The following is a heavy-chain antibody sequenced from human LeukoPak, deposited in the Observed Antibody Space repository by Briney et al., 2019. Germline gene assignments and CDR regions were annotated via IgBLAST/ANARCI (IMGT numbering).Heavy chain of an antibody. CDR1: GFTFSSYW. D-gene: IGHD3-9*01. CDR3: ARVRYYDILGGPYYFDY. J-gene: IGHJ4*02. Sequence: PGGSLRLSCAASGFTFSSYWMSWVRQAPGKGLEWVANIKQDGSEKYYVDSVKGRFTISRDNAKNSLYLQMNSLRAEDTAVYYCARVRYYDILGGPYYFDYWGQGTLVTVSS. V-gene: IGHV3-7*04. CDR2: IKQDGSEK.